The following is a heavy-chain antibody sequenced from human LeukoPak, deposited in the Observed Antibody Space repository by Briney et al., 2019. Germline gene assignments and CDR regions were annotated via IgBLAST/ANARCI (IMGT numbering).Heavy chain of an antibody. J-gene: IGHJ5*02. CDR1: GGTFNNSA. CDR3: ARDVHGDYGSGWFDP. Sequence: SVKVSCKTSGGTFNNSAISWVRQAPGQGLEWLGGVMPLFGTAGYAQKFQGRVTITKDESTRTVYLELTSLTSDDTAVYYCARDVHGDYGSGWFDPWGQGTLVSVSS. CDR2: VMPLFGTA. V-gene: IGHV1-69*05. D-gene: IGHD4-17*01.